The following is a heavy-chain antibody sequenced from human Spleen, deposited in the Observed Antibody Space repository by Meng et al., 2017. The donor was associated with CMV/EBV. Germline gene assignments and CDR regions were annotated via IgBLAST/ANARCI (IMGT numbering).Heavy chain of an antibody. Sequence: GESLKISCAASGFTFSSYWMSWVRQAPGKGLEWVANIKKDGSEKYYVDSVKGRFTISRDNAKNSLYLQMNSLRAEDTAVYYCARSSRIDYWGQGTLVTVSS. D-gene: IGHD1-14*01. CDR3: ARSSRIDY. J-gene: IGHJ4*02. V-gene: IGHV3-7*01. CDR1: GFTFSSYW. CDR2: IKKDGSEK.